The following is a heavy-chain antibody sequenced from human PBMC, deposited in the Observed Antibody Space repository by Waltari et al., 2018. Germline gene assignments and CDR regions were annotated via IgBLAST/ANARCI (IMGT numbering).Heavy chain of an antibody. Sequence: QVQLQESGPGLVTPSGTLSLTCAVSGASMTRNAWWSWVRQPPGRGLEWIGQIHRSGKTNYNPALESRVTVSMDTSNNQFSLKVTSATAADTAVYYCARDRGRGLYLDSWGQGTLVTVSP. V-gene: IGHV4-4*02. CDR2: IHRSGKT. D-gene: IGHD1-26*01. CDR3: ARDRGRGLYLDS. CDR1: GASMTRNAW. J-gene: IGHJ4*02.